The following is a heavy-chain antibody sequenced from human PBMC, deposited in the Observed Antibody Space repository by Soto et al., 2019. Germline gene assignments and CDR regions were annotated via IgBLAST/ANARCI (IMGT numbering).Heavy chain of an antibody. Sequence: QVQLQESGPGLVKPSETLSLTCTVSGGSISSYYWSWIRQPPGKGLEWIGYIYYSGSTNYNPSLKSRVTLSVDPSKIQFSLKLSSVTAADTAVYYCARRGGALFDYWGQGTLVTVSS. CDR1: GGSISSYY. CDR3: ARRGGALFDY. CDR2: IYYSGST. J-gene: IGHJ4*02. D-gene: IGHD3-16*01. V-gene: IGHV4-59*08.